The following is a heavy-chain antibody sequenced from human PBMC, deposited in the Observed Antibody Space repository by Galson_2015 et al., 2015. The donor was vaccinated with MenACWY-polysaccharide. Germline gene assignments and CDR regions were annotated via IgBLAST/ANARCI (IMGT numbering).Heavy chain of an antibody. CDR1: GFSFRSYG. D-gene: IGHD2-15*01. J-gene: IGHJ4*02. Sequence: SLRLSCAASGFSFRSYGMHWVRQAPGKGLEWVAVMSYDGSNKYYIDSVKGRFTISKDNSKNTLYLQMDSLRIEDTAVCYCAKGAADSDYWGQGTLVTVSS. CDR3: AKGAADSDY. V-gene: IGHV3-30*18. CDR2: MSYDGSNK.